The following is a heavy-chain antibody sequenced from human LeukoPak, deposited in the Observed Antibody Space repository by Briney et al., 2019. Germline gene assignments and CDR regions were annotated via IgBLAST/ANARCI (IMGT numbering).Heavy chain of an antibody. CDR1: GFTFSSFG. D-gene: IGHD6-19*01. V-gene: IGHV3-33*01. Sequence: GGSLRLSCAASGFTFSSFGLHWVRQAPGKGLEWVAMIWYDGSNKYYADSVKGRFTISRDNSKNTLYLQMTSLRVEDTAVYYCARAMYNNGWYGGDYWGQGTLVSVSS. CDR2: IWYDGSNK. J-gene: IGHJ4*02. CDR3: ARAMYNNGWYGGDY.